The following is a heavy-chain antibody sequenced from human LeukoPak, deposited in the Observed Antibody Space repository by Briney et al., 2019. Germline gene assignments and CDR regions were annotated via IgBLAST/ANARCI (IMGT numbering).Heavy chain of an antibody. CDR3: ARAPRYCSTTSCYTGSDYFDY. Sequence: GGSLRLSCAASGFTFSSYAMHWVRQAPGKGLEWVAVISYDGSNKYYADSVKGRFTISRDNSKNTLYLQMNSLRTEDTAVYYCARAPRYCSTTSCYTGSDYFDYWGQGTLVTVSS. CDR1: GFTFSSYA. CDR2: ISYDGSNK. V-gene: IGHV3-30-3*01. J-gene: IGHJ4*02. D-gene: IGHD2-2*02.